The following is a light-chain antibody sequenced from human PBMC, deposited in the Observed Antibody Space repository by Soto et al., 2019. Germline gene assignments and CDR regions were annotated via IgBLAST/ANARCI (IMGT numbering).Light chain of an antibody. Sequence: QSALTQPASVSGSPGQSITISCTGTSSDIGAYNYVSWYQQHPGKAPKVMIYDVSNRPSGVSNRFSGSKSGNTASLTISGLQAEDEADYYCSSYTSSNSHVVFGGGTKLTVL. CDR2: DVS. CDR3: SSYTSSNSHVV. J-gene: IGLJ2*01. CDR1: SSDIGAYNY. V-gene: IGLV2-14*01.